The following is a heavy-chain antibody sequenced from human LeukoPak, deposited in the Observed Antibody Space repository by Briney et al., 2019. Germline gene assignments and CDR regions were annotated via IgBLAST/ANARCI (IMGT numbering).Heavy chain of an antibody. D-gene: IGHD3-16*01. V-gene: IGHV4-39*07. J-gene: IGHJ6*03. CDR3: ARVRNYDYVWGSYYMDV. Sequence: SETLSLTCTVSGGSISSSSYYWGWIRQPPGKGLEWIGSIYHSGSTYYNPFLKSRVTISVDTSKNQFSLKLSSVTAADTAVYYCARVRNYDYVWGSYYMDVWGKGTTVTVSS. CDR2: IYHSGST. CDR1: GGSISSSSYY.